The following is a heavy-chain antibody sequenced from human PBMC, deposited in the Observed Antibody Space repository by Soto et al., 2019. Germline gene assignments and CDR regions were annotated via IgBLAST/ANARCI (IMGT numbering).Heavy chain of an antibody. Sequence: ASVKVSCKVSGYAXTELSMHWVRQAPGKGLEGMGGFDPEDGETIYAQKFQGRVTMTEDTSTDTAYMELSSLRSEDTAVYYCATASRDYDILTGPPPDHWGQGTLVTVSS. V-gene: IGHV1-24*01. CDR3: ATASRDYDILTGPPPDH. J-gene: IGHJ4*02. D-gene: IGHD3-9*01. CDR1: GYAXTELS. CDR2: FDPEDGET.